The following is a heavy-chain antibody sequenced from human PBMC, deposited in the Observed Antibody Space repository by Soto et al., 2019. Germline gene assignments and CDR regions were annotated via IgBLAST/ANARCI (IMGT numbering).Heavy chain of an antibody. CDR3: AKGYVWGSYRPSMDV. Sequence: QGQLGESGGGLAKPGGSLRLSCAASGFTFSDYYMSWIRQAPGKGLEWVSYISSSGTTIYYADSVKGRFTISRDNARNSLFLQMNSLRAEDTAVYYCAKGYVWGSYRPSMDVWGHGTTVTVS. V-gene: IGHV3-11*01. CDR2: ISSSGTTI. CDR1: GFTFSDYY. D-gene: IGHD3-16*02. J-gene: IGHJ6*02.